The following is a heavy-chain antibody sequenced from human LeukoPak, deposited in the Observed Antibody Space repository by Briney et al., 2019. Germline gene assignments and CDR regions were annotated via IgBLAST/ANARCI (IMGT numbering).Heavy chain of an antibody. CDR1: GFTFSRYS. D-gene: IGHD6-19*01. V-gene: IGHV3-7*05. CDR2: IKQDGSEI. Sequence: GGSLRLSCAASGFTFSRYSMSWVRQAPGKGLEWVDNIKQDGSEIYYVASVKGRFTISRDNAKNSLYLQMNSLRADDTAVYYCARHWWDSSGSYHFDYWGQGTLVTVSS. J-gene: IGHJ4*02. CDR3: ARHWWDSSGSYHFDY.